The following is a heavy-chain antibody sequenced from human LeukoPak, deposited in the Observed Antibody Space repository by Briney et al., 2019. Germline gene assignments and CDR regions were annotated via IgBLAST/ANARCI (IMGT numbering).Heavy chain of an antibody. D-gene: IGHD2-2*01. Sequence: SETLSLTCTVSGGSISSGSYYWSWIRQPAGKGLEWIGRIYTSGSTNYNPSLKSRVTISVDTSKNQFSLKLSSVTAADTAVYYCARHIVVVPVAYFDYWGQGTLVTVSS. V-gene: IGHV4-61*02. CDR1: GGSISSGSYY. CDR2: IYTSGST. J-gene: IGHJ4*02. CDR3: ARHIVVVPVAYFDY.